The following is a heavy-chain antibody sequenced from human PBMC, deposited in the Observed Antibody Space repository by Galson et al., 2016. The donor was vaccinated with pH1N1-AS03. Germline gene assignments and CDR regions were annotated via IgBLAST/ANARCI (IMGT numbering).Heavy chain of an antibody. CDR3: ARPGGEGRSWYPVDH. J-gene: IGHJ4*02. CDR1: GGSISRYY. D-gene: IGHD6-13*01. Sequence: LSLTCHVSGGSISRYYWGWLRQPPGKRLEWIGYIYYSGCTKYNLSPKSRVTISVDTSKNQFSLKLTSVTAADTAVYYCARPGGEGRSWYPVDHWGQGTLVTVSS. V-gene: IGHV4-59*08. CDR2: IYYSGCT.